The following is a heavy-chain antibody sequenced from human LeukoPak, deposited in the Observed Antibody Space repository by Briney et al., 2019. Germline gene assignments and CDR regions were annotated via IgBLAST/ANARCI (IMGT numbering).Heavy chain of an antibody. CDR3: ARDTSTEGTRRDY. V-gene: IGHV1-18*01. D-gene: IGHD4-17*01. Sequence: ASVKVSCKASGGTFSSYAISWVRQAPGQGLEWMGWISAYNGNTNYAQKLQGRVTMTTDTSTSTAYMELRSLRSDDTAMYYCARDTSTEGTRRDYWGQGTLVTVSS. CDR2: ISAYNGNT. J-gene: IGHJ4*02. CDR1: GGTFSSYA.